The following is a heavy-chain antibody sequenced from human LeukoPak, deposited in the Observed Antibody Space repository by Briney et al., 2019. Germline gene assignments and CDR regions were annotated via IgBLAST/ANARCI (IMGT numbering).Heavy chain of an antibody. D-gene: IGHD6-13*01. Sequence: PGGSLRLSCATSGFTFSIYTVNWVRQAPGKGLEWVSSISGSNTYIYYADSVKGRFTISRGNAKNSLYLQMNSLRGEDTAVYYCARDPSSRGGFDYWGQGTLVTVSS. CDR1: GFTFSIYT. V-gene: IGHV3-21*01. CDR2: ISGSNTYI. CDR3: ARDPSSRGGFDY. J-gene: IGHJ4*02.